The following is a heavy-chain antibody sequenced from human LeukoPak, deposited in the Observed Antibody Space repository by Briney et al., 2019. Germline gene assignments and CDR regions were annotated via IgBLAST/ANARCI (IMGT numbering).Heavy chain of an antibody. V-gene: IGHV3-21*01. CDR2: MTSSSSSI. J-gene: IGHJ4*02. D-gene: IGHD7-27*01. CDR3: ASSLSGASGY. CDR1: GFIFSTYT. Sequence: GGSLRLSCAPSGFIFSTYTMNWVRQAPGKGLEWVSSMTSSSSSIYYADSVKGRFTISRDNAKNSLYLQMNSLRAEDTAVYYCASSLSGASGYWGQGTLVTVSS.